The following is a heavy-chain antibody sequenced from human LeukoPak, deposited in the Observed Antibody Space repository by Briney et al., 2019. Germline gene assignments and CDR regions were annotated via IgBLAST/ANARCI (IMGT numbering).Heavy chain of an antibody. J-gene: IGHJ4*02. CDR2: IYYSGGT. Sequence: PSETLSLTCTVSGGSISSYYWSWIRQPPGKGLEWIGYIYYSGGTNYNPSLKSRVTISVDASKNQFSLKLSSVTAADTAVYYCAREKDSSGYYSFDYWGQGTLVTVSS. CDR3: AREKDSSGYYSFDY. CDR1: GGSISSYY. V-gene: IGHV4-59*01. D-gene: IGHD3-22*01.